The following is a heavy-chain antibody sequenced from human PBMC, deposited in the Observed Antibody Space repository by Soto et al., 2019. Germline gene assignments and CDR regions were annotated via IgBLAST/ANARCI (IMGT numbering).Heavy chain of an antibody. CDR1: GFTVSSNY. Sequence: GGSLRLSCAASGFTVSSNYMSWVRQAPGKGLEWVSVIYSGGSTYYADSVKGRFTISRGNSKNTLYLQMNSLRAEDTAVYYCASGYIEFSAFDIWGQGTMVTVSS. J-gene: IGHJ3*02. V-gene: IGHV3-66*01. D-gene: IGHD6-13*01. CDR3: ASGYIEFSAFDI. CDR2: IYSGGST.